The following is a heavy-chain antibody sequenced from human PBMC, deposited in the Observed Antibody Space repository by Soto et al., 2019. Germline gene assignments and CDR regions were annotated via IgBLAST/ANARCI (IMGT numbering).Heavy chain of an antibody. CDR2: INAGNGNT. J-gene: IGHJ4*02. D-gene: IGHD3-10*01. CDR3: ARGSPLMVRVVIMHLNTDFDY. V-gene: IGHV1-3*01. Sequence: ASVKVSCKASGYIFTSYAMHWVRQAPGQRLEWMGWINAGNGNTKYSQKFQGRVTITRDTSASTAYMELSSLRSEDTAVYYCARGSPLMVRVVIMHLNTDFDYWGQGTLLTVSS. CDR1: GYIFTSYA.